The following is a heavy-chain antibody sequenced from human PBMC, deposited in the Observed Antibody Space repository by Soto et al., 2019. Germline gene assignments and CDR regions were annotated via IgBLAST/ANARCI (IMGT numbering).Heavy chain of an antibody. CDR1: GFTFSDYA. D-gene: IGHD1-1*01. V-gene: IGHV3-30*18. CDR3: AKDSGGGWNHASLDY. J-gene: IGHJ4*02. Sequence: QVQLVESGGGVVQPGRSLRLSCAASGFTFSDYAMHWVRQAPGKGLEWVAVISYDGSNKYFADSVKGRFTISRDNSKNTLYLQMNSLRAEDTSVYYCAKDSGGGWNHASLDYWGQGTLVTVSS. CDR2: ISYDGSNK.